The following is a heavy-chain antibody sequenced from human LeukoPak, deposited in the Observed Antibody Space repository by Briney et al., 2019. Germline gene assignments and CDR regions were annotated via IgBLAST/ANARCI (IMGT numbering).Heavy chain of an antibody. CDR1: GYTFINYY. J-gene: IGHJ5*02. D-gene: IGHD6-13*01. Sequence: GVSVKVSCKASGYTFINYYMHWVRQAPGQGLEWMGIINPSGGTTSYAQNFQGRVTMTRDTSTSTVYMELSSLRSDDTAVYYCARSPSWYAHWFDPWGQGTLVTVSS. CDR3: ARSPSWYAHWFDP. V-gene: IGHV1-46*01. CDR2: INPSGGTT.